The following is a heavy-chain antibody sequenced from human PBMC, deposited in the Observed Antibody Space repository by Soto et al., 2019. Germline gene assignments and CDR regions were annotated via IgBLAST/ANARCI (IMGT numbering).Heavy chain of an antibody. D-gene: IGHD5-12*01. J-gene: IGHJ4*02. CDR1: GFTFSSYV. CDR3: AKDNSPYSGYNSFDY. CDR2: ISGSGTNT. V-gene: IGHV3-23*01. Sequence: EVRLLESGGGLIQPGGSLRLPCAASGFTFSSYVMSWVRQAPGKGLEWVSGISGSGTNTYYADSVKGRFTISRDNSKNTLYLQMTSLRAEDTAEYYCAKDNSPYSGYNSFDYWGEGTLVTVSS.